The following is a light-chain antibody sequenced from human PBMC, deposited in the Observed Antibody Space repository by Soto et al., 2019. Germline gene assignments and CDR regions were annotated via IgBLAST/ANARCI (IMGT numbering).Light chain of an antibody. J-gene: IGKJ4*01. V-gene: IGKV3-20*01. Sequence: DIVMTQSPATLSVSPGERATLSCRASQTVRNNYLAWYQQKPGQAPRLLIYDASSRATGIPDRFSGGGSGTDFTLTISRLEPEDFAVYYCQQFSSYPLTFGGGTKVDIK. CDR3: QQFSSYPLT. CDR2: DAS. CDR1: QTVRNNY.